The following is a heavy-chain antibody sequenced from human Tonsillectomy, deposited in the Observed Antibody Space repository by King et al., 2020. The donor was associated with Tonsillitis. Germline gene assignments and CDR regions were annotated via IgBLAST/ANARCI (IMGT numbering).Heavy chain of an antibody. CDR3: ARDHAFGLPPKLQWLVRNYYYYYGMDV. J-gene: IGHJ6*02. V-gene: IGHV3-7*01. CDR1: GFTFSSYW. D-gene: IGHD6-19*01. CDR2: IKQDGSEK. Sequence: VQLVESGGGLVQPGGSLRLSCAASGFTFSSYWMSWVRQAPGKGLEWVANIKQDGSEKYYVDSVKGRFTISRDNAKNSLYLQMNSLRAEDTAVYYCARDHAFGLPPKLQWLVRNYYYYYGMDVWGQGTTVTVSS.